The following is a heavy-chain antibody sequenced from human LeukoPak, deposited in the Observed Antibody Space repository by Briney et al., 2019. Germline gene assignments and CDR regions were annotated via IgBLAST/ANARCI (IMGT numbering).Heavy chain of an antibody. CDR1: GGSISSGDYY. Sequence: KPSQTLSLTCTVSGGSISSGDYYWSWIRQPPGKGLEWIGYIYYSGSTYYNPSLKSRVTISVDTSKNQFSLKLSSVTAADTAVYYCARVGQVYYYMDVWGKGTTVTVSS. J-gene: IGHJ6*03. CDR2: IYYSGST. CDR3: ARVGQVYYYMDV. V-gene: IGHV4-30-4*08.